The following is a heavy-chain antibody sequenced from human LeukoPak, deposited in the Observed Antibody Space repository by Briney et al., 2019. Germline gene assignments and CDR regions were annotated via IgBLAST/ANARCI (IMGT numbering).Heavy chain of an antibody. D-gene: IGHD3-3*01. V-gene: IGHV4-34*01. CDR1: GGSFSGYY. CDR2: INHSGST. CDR3: ARRYGFWSGYGNWFDP. Sequence: SETLSLTCAVYGGSFSGYYWSWIRQPPGKGLEWIGEINHSGSTYYNPSLKSRVTISVDTSKNQFSLKLSSVTAADTAVYYCARRYGFWSGYGNWFDPWGQGTLVTVSS. J-gene: IGHJ5*02.